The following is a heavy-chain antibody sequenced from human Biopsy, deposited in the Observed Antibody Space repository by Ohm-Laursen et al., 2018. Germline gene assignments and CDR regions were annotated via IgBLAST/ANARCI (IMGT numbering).Heavy chain of an antibody. D-gene: IGHD2-15*01. J-gene: IGHJ4*02. CDR2: INAKTGDT. CDR3: ARGSAAGMVVALDFDV. V-gene: IGHV1-2*02. CDR1: GYTFTGYH. Sequence: VASVKVSCKASGYTFTGYHVHWVRQAPGQGLEWMGWINAKTGDTNYAQKFQGRVTMTRDTSISTAYVDLSSLRSDDTAVYFCARGSAAGMVVALDFDVWGQGTLVTVSS.